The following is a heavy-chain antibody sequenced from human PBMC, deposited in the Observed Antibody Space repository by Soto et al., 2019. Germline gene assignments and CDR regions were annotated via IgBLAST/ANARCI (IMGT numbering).Heavy chain of an antibody. J-gene: IGHJ6*02. CDR3: AIRGGPYSKCDASLYYYYGTDV. CDR1: GYTFTSYD. V-gene: IGHV1-8*01. Sequence: ASVKVSCKASGYTFTSYDINWVRPATGQGLEWMGWLNPNSGNTGYAQKFQGRVTMTRNTSISTAYMELSSLRSEDTAVYYCAIRGGPYSKCDASLYYYYGTDVGCQGTTVTVSS. CDR2: LNPNSGNT. D-gene: IGHD4-4*01.